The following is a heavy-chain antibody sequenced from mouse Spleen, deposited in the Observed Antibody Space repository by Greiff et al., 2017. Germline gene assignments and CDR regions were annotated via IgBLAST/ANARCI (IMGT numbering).Heavy chain of an antibody. Sequence: EVQLQQSGPVLVKPGASVKMSCKASGYTFTDYYMNWVKQSHGKSLEWIGVINPYNGGTSYNQKFKGKATLTVDKSSSTAYMELNSLTSEDSAVYYGARTTVVATPYFDYWGQGTTLTVSS. CDR2: INPYNGGT. CDR3: ARTTVVATPYFDY. D-gene: IGHD1-1*01. CDR1: GYTFTDYY. V-gene: IGHV1-19*01. J-gene: IGHJ2*01.